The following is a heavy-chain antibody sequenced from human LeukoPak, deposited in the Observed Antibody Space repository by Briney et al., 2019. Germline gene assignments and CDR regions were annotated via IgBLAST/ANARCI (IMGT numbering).Heavy chain of an antibody. J-gene: IGHJ4*02. CDR3: ARDQYDTMVRGDFDY. CDR2: INPNSGGT. V-gene: IGHV1-2*02. CDR1: GYTSTGYY. Sequence: GASVKVSCKASGYTSTGYYMHWVRQAPGQGLEWMGWINPNSGGTNYAQKFQGRVTMTRDTSISTAYMELSRLRSDDTAVYYCARDQYDTMVRGDFDYWGQGTLVTVSS. D-gene: IGHD3-10*01.